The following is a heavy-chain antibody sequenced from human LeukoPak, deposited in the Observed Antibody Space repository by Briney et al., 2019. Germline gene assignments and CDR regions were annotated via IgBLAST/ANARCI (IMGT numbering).Heavy chain of an antibody. V-gene: IGHV3-30*02. CDR3: AKDHTKEGWRYFDL. CDR2: IWYDGSNQ. CDR1: GFTFSNYG. D-gene: IGHD2-15*01. J-gene: IGHJ2*01. Sequence: GGSLRLPCAASGFTFSNYGMHWVRQGPGKGLEWLTFIWYDGSNQYYADSVKGRFTISRDNSKNTLYLQVNSLTAEDTAVYYCAKDHTKEGWRYFDLWGRGTLVTVSS.